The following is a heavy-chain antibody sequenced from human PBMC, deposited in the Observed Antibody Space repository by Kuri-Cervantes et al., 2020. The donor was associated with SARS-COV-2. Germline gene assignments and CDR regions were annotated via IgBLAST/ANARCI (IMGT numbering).Heavy chain of an antibody. J-gene: IGHJ6*03. CDR1: GYTFAGYY. CDR3: ALSTVTRGNYYYMDV. CDR2: INPNSGGT. V-gene: IGHV1-2*02. Sequence: ASVKVSCKASGYTFAGYYMHWVRQAPGQGLEWMGWINPNSGGTNYAQKFQGRVTTTRDTSTSTVYMELSSLRSEDTAVYYCALSTVTRGNYYYMDVWGKGTTVTVSS. D-gene: IGHD4-17*01.